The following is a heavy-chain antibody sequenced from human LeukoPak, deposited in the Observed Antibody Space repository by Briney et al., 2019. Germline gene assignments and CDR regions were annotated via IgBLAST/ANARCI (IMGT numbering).Heavy chain of an antibody. Sequence: ASVKVSCKASGYTFTSYYMHWVRQAPGQGLEWMGIINPSGGSTSYAQKFQGRVTMTRDTSTSTVYMELSSLRSEDTAVYYCARGLPEGPTSVGTPEDCYLGQGTLVNGSS. CDR2: INPSGGST. V-gene: IGHV1-46*01. CDR1: GYTFTSYY. J-gene: IGHJ4*02. CDR3: ARGLPEGPTSVGTPEDCY. D-gene: IGHD4-17*01.